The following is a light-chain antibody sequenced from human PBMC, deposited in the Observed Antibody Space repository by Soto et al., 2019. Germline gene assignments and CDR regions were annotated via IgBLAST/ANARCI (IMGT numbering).Light chain of an antibody. CDR1: QDISNY. CDR2: DAT. CDR3: QQDDKLPFT. J-gene: IGKJ2*01. V-gene: IGKV1-33*01. Sequence: DIQMTQSPSSLSASVGDRVTITCQASQDISNYLNWYQQKPGKAPKLLIYDATNLETGVPSRFRGNGFRTDFTFTISSLQPADTATYYCQQDDKLPFTFGHGTKLEIK.